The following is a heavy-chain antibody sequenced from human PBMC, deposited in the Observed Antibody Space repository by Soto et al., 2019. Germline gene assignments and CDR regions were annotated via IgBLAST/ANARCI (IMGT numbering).Heavy chain of an antibody. J-gene: IGHJ5*02. CDR2: VRNKANSYTT. CDR1: GFTFSSYG. V-gene: IGHV3-72*01. D-gene: IGHD5-18*01. Sequence: GGSLRLSCAASGFTFSSYGMHWVRQAPGKGLEWVGRVRNKANSYTTEYAASVKGRFTISRDDSKNSLYLQMNSLKTEDTAVYYCAKVSDSNKGYTYDSWGLG. CDR3: AKVSDSNKGYTYDS.